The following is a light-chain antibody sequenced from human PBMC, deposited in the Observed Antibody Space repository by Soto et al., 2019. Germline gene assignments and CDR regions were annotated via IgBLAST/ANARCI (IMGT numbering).Light chain of an antibody. CDR3: QQYGYSPIT. Sequence: EMVITQSRAPRSVCLGERANLSGRASQSFSSSHLAWYQHNPGQAPRLLIYAASSRATGSPDRFSGGGSGTDFTLTISRLEPEDFAVYYCQQYGYSPITFGQGTRLEI. CDR2: AAS. CDR1: QSFSSSH. J-gene: IGKJ5*01. V-gene: IGKV3-20*01.